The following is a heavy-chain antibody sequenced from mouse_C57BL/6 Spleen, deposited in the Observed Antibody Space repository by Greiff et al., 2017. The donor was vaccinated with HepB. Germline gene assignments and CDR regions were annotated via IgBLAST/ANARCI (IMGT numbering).Heavy chain of an antibody. CDR3: TRTDYGEVWYFDV. D-gene: IGHD2-4*01. V-gene: IGHV1-5*01. Sequence: DVQLQESGTVLARPGASVKMSCKTSGYTFTSYWMHWVKQRPGQGLEWIGAIYPGNSDTSYNQKFKGKAKLTAVTSASTAYMELSSLTNEDSAVYYCTRTDYGEVWYFDVWGTGTTVTVSS. J-gene: IGHJ1*03. CDR1: GYTFTSYW. CDR2: IYPGNSDT.